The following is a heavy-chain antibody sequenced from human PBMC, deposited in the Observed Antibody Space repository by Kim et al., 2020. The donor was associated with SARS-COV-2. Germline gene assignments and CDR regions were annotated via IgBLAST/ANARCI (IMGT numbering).Heavy chain of an antibody. CDR3: ARITGNYDRWFDP. Sequence: SETLSLTCTVSGGSVSSGSYYWNWIRQPPGKGLEWIGYMYYSGSTNYNPSLKSRVTISGDTSKNQFSLKLSSVTAADTAVYYCARITGNYDRWFDPWGQGTLVTVSS. CDR1: GGSVSSGSYY. CDR2: MYYSGST. J-gene: IGHJ5*02. V-gene: IGHV4-61*01. D-gene: IGHD1-7*01.